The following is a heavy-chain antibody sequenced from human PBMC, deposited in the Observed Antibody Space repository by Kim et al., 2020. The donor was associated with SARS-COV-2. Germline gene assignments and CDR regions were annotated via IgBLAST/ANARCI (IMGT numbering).Heavy chain of an antibody. J-gene: IGHJ6*02. Sequence: GGSLRLSCAASGFMFSRYGMHWVRQAPGKGLEWVAVISYDETNKYYVGSVKGRFTISRDNSKNTLYLQMNSLTAEDSAVYYCAKAPYSESHSTGWPPKYVYYYTIDVWGHGTTVTVSS. D-gene: IGHD6-19*01. CDR3: AKAPYSESHSTGWPPKYVYYYTIDV. CDR2: ISYDETNK. CDR1: GFMFSRYG. V-gene: IGHV3-30*18.